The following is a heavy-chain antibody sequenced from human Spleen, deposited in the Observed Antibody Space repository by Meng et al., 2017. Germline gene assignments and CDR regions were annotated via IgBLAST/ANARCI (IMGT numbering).Heavy chain of an antibody. CDR1: GGPTSSYY. CDR2: IYTSGST. V-gene: IGHV4-4*07. D-gene: IGHD3-10*01. CDR3: ARKWFEEFPFDY. J-gene: IGHJ4*02. Sequence: SETLSLTCTVSGGPTSSYYWSWIRQPAGKGLEGIGRIYTSGSTNYNPSLKSRVTMSVDTSKKHLSLKMCTVTAADTAVYYCARKWFEEFPFDYWGQGTLVTVSS.